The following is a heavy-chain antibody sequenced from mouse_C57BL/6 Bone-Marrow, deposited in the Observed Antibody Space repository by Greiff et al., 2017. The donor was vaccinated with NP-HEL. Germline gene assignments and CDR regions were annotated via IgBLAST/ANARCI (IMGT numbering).Heavy chain of an antibody. Sequence: QVQLQQSGPGLVQPSHSLSITCTVSGFSLTSYGAHWVRQSPGKGLEWLGVIWSGGSTDYNAAFISRLSISNDNSTSQVFFKMSSLQAEDTAIYYCARNYYGSSQYYFDYWGKGTTLTVSS. CDR1: GFSLTSYG. CDR3: ARNYYGSSQYYFDY. J-gene: IGHJ2*01. CDR2: IWSGGST. V-gene: IGHV2-2*01. D-gene: IGHD1-1*01.